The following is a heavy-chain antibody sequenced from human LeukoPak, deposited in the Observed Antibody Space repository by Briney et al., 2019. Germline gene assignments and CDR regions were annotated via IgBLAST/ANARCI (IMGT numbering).Heavy chain of an antibody. CDR2: IYPGDSDT. CDR1: GCSFTNYW. Sequence: GESLKISCKGSGCSFTNYWIGWVRQMPGKGLEWMGIIYPGDSDTRYSPSFQGQPTISADKSISTAHLQWSSLKASDTAIYYCARLRYCSGGSCYGFDYWGQGTLVTVSS. CDR3: ARLRYCSGGSCYGFDY. V-gene: IGHV5-51*01. D-gene: IGHD2-15*01. J-gene: IGHJ4*02.